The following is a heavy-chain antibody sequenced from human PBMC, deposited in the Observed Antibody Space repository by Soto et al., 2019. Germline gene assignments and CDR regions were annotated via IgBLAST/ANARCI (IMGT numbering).Heavy chain of an antibody. CDR3: AGTTSHQWYYMDV. CDR1: GDSVSSNSAA. V-gene: IGHV6-1*01. J-gene: IGHJ6*03. CDR2: TYYRSRWYN. Sequence: QVQLQESGPGLVKPSQTLSLTCAISGDSVSSNSAAWNWIRLSTSRGLEWLARTYYRSRWYNDYEVSVRRRITVNPDTSKNQFSLQLTSVTPEDTAVYYCAGTTSHQWYYMDVWGKGTTVTVSS. D-gene: IGHD1-7*01.